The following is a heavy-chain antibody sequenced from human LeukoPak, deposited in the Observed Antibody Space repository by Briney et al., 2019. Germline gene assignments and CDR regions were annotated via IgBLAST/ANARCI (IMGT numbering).Heavy chain of an antibody. V-gene: IGHV5-51*01. Sequence: GESLKISCKGSGYSFTSYWIGWVRQMPGKGLEWMGIIYPGDSDTRYSPSFQGQVTISADKSISTAYLQWSSLKASDTAMYYCAGRPDYYDSSGFLANYWGQGTLVTVSS. CDR2: IYPGDSDT. CDR3: AGRPDYYDSSGFLANY. CDR1: GYSFTSYW. J-gene: IGHJ4*02. D-gene: IGHD3-22*01.